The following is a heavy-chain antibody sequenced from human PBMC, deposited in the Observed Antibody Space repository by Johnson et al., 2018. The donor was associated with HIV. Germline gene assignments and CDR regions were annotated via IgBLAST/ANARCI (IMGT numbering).Heavy chain of an antibody. CDR1: GFTFSSYW. V-gene: IGHV3-74*01. CDR2: INSDGSST. J-gene: IGHJ3*02. Sequence: VQLVESGGGLVQPGGSLRLSCAASGFTFSSYWMHWVRQAPGKGLVWVSRINSDGSSTSYADSVKGRFTISRDNAKNTLYLQMNSLRAEDTAVYYCARAPSRLRYFDWSEDAFYIWGQGTMVTVSS. CDR3: ARAPSRLRYFDWSEDAFYI. D-gene: IGHD3-9*01.